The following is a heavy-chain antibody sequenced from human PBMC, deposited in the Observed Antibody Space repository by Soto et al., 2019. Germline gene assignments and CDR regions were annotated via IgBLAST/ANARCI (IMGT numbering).Heavy chain of an antibody. V-gene: IGHV1-18*01. CDR3: ATSRITIFGVVGYCYMDV. J-gene: IGHJ6*03. Sequence: ASVKVSCKASGYTFTSYGISWVRQAPGQGLEWMGWISAYNGNTNYAQKLQGRVTMTTDTSTSTAYMELRSLRSDDTAVYYCATSRITIFGVVGYCYMDVWGKGTTVTVSS. D-gene: IGHD3-3*01. CDR2: ISAYNGNT. CDR1: GYTFTSYG.